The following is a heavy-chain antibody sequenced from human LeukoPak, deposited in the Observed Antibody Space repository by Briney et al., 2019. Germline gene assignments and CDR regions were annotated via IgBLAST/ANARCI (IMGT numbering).Heavy chain of an antibody. Sequence: PGGSLTLSCAGSRFTFSNYGMHWVRQAPGKGLEWVAVISIDGGEKHYGDSVRGRFTISRDNSKNMLYLQMNSLRVEDTAVYYCANPQSRGYDYLDYWGQGTLVSVSS. CDR3: ANPQSRGYDYLDY. D-gene: IGHD5-12*01. V-gene: IGHV3-30*18. CDR1: RFTFSNYG. CDR2: ISIDGGEK. J-gene: IGHJ4*02.